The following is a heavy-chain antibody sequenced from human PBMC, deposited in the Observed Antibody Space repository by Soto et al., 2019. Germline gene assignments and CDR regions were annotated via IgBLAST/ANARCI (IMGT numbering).Heavy chain of an antibody. J-gene: IGHJ4*02. D-gene: IGHD3-3*02. Sequence: QVQLVQSGAEVKKPGSSVKVSCKASGGTFSSYAISWVRQAPGQGLEWMGGIIPIFGTANYAQKFQGRVTITADESPSTADMELSSLRSEATAVYYCARDLRGGEPYNIFGSVGYRVRGTLVTVS. CDR2: IIPIFGTA. CDR3: ARDLRGGEPYNIFGSVGY. CDR1: GGTFSSYA. V-gene: IGHV1-69*01.